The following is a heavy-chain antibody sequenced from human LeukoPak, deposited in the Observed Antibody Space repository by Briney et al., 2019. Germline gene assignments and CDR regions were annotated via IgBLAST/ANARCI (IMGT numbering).Heavy chain of an antibody. D-gene: IGHD6-6*01. CDR1: GGSFSGYY. CDR2: INHSGST. Sequence: PSETLSLTCAVYGGSFSGYYWSWIRQPPGKGLEWIGEINHSGSTNYNPSLKSRVTISVDTSKNQFSLKLSSVTAADTAVYYCAMPSYSSSSLDYWGQGTLVTVSS. V-gene: IGHV4-34*01. J-gene: IGHJ4*02. CDR3: AMPSYSSSSLDY.